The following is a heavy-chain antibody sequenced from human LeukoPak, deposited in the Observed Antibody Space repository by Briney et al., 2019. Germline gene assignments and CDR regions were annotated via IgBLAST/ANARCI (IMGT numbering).Heavy chain of an antibody. CDR3: ATSGLYCSGGSCYSGVRFDP. CDR1: GGSFSGYY. D-gene: IGHD2-15*01. J-gene: IGHJ5*02. V-gene: IGHV4-34*01. Sequence: SETLSLTCAVYGGSFSGYYWSWIRQPPGKGLEWIGEINHSGSTNYNPSLKSRVTISVDTSKNQFSLKLSSVTAADTAVYYCATSGLYCSGGSCYSGVRFDPWGQGTLVTVSS. CDR2: INHSGST.